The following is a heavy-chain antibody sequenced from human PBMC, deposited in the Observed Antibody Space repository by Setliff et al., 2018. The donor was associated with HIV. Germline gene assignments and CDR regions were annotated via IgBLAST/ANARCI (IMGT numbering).Heavy chain of an antibody. V-gene: IGHV1-69*10. J-gene: IGHJ6*02. CDR3: ARDPLRISDRFNFYFGMDV. D-gene: IGHD3-3*01. CDR2: IIPILGMT. Sequence: SVKVSCKASGDTFSSFSINWVRQAPGQGLEWMGEIIPILGMTNYAQIFQGRVMITADESTNTAYMELSNLRSEDTAVYYCARDPLRISDRFNFYFGMDVWGQGTTVTV. CDR1: GDTFSSFS.